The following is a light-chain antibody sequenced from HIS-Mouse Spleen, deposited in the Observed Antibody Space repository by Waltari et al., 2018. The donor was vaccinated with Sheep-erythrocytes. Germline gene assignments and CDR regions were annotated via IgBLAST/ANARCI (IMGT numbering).Light chain of an antibody. V-gene: IGLV3-1*01. CDR2: QDS. CDR3: QAWDSSTVV. Sequence: SCGLSQPPAGSVARDQTASIACSGDTLGDKYACWYQQKPGHSPVLVIYQDSKRPSGIPERFSGSNSGNTATLTISGTQAMDEDDYYCQAWDSSTVVFGGGTKLTVL. CDR1: TLGDKY. J-gene: IGLJ2*01.